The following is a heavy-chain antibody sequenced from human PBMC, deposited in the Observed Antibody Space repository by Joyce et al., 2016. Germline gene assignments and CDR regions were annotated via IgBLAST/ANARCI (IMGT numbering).Heavy chain of an antibody. CDR3: AADVAEVGFGELDH. Sequence: EVQVAAYGGGLVKPGGSLRLSCAASGFTFNVAWMTWVRQAPGKGLEWVGRIKSKTSGETTEYAAPVKGRFTISRDDSKNTVSLQMNGLRTEDTAVYFCAADVAEVGFGELDHWGQGTLVTVSS. V-gene: IGHV3-15*01. J-gene: IGHJ4*02. D-gene: IGHD3-10*01. CDR1: GFTFNVAW. CDR2: IKSKTSGETT.